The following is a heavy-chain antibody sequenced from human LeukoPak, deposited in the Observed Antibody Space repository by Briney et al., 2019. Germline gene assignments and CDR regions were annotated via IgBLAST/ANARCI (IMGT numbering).Heavy chain of an antibody. Sequence: SETLSLTCTVSGGSISNFYWSWIRQPAGKTLEWIGRIYSSGSTNYNPSLKSRVTMSLDTSKNQFSLKLSSVTAADTAVYFCARATTGAGTARPFDYWGQGTLVTVSS. J-gene: IGHJ4*02. CDR2: IYSSGST. CDR3: ARATTGAGTARPFDY. D-gene: IGHD6-13*01. V-gene: IGHV4-4*07. CDR1: GGSISNFY.